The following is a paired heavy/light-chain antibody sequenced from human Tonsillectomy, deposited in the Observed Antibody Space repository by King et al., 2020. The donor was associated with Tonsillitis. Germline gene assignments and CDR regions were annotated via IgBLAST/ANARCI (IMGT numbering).Heavy chain of an antibody. CDR3: ARDQLTSTIVARALRYYPYMDV. Sequence: EVQLVESGGGLVKPGGSLTLSCAASGFTFSTYTMNWVRQAPGKGLEWVSSISSSSDDIFYADSLKGRFTVSRDNARNSLYLQMNSLRAEDTAVYYCARDQLTSTIVARALRYYPYMDVWGRGTTVTVSS. D-gene: IGHD6-6*01. CDR2: ISSSSDDI. V-gene: IGHV3-21*02. J-gene: IGHJ6*03. CDR1: GFTFSTYT.
Light chain of an antibody. CDR3: SSRDRSGNRYV. CDR1: SLRGYF. J-gene: IGLJ1*01. V-gene: IGLV3-19*01. Sequence: SSEVTQDPAVSVALGQAVRITCQGDSLRGYFTNWYQQKPGQAPVLVIFAGNNRPSGIPDRFSGSSSGNTAFLTITGAQAEDEADFYCSSRDRSGNRYVFGPGTKVTVL. CDR2: AGN.